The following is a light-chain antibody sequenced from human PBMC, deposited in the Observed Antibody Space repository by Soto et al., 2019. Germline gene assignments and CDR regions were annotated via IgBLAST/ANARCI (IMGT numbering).Light chain of an antibody. Sequence: EIVMTQSPATLSVSPGERATLSCRASQRVSSNLAWYQQKPGQAPRLLIYGASTRATGIPARFSGSGSGTEFTLTISSLQSEDFAVYYCQQYNNWPPEYTFGQGTKVEIK. CDR3: QQYNNWPPEYT. CDR1: QRVSSN. V-gene: IGKV3-15*01. CDR2: GAS. J-gene: IGKJ2*01.